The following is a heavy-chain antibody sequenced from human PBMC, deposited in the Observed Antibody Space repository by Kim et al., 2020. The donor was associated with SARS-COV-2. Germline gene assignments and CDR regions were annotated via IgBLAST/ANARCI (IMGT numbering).Heavy chain of an antibody. Sequence: GESLKISCKGSGYSFTSYWISWVRQMPGKGLEWMGRVDPSDSYTNYSPSFQGHVTISADKSISTAYLQWSSLKASDTAMYYCARHFGPYGSGSYRGMDVWGQGTTVTVSS. CDR3: ARHFGPYGSGSYRGMDV. D-gene: IGHD3-10*01. J-gene: IGHJ6*02. V-gene: IGHV5-10-1*01. CDR1: GYSFTSYW. CDR2: VDPSDSYT.